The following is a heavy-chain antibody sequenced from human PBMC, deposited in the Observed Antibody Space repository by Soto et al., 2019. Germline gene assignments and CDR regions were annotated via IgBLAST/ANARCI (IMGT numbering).Heavy chain of an antibody. CDR1: GDSVISGSYY. D-gene: IGHD1-1*01. Sequence: QVQLKEAGPGLVKHSETLSLTCSVSGDSVISGSYYWSWIRQPPGKGLEWIGYIYYSGSTNYNPSLESKVTMSFDTCKIHLSLKLTSVTTIDRVVNFCARDSNWRGFEHWGQGTLVTVSS. J-gene: IGHJ4*01. CDR3: ARDSNWRGFEH. CDR2: IYYSGST. V-gene: IGHV4-61*01.